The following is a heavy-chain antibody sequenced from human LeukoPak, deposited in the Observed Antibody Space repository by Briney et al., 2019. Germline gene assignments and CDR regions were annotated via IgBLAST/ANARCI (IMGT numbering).Heavy chain of an antibody. J-gene: IGHJ6*02. Sequence: GGSLRLSCAASGFTFSNAWMSWVRQAPGKGLEWVGRIKSKTDGGTTDYAAPVKGRFTISRDDSKNTLYLQMNSLKTEDTAVYYCTTEEVGPYDFWSGYYLHYGMDVWGQGTTVTVSS. D-gene: IGHD3-3*01. V-gene: IGHV3-15*01. CDR2: IKSKTDGGTT. CDR1: GFTFSNAW. CDR3: TTEEVGPYDFWSGYYLHYGMDV.